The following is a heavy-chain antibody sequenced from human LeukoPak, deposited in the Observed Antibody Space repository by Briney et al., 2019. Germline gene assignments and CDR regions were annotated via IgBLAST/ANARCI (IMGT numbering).Heavy chain of an antibody. CDR1: GYTFTVYY. CDR2: INPNSGST. D-gene: IGHD3-10*01. CDR3: ARDTGSPYYFDY. Sequence: ASVVVSCKASGYTFTVYYMRWVRQAPGQGLEWMGWINPNSGSTNFAQKIQGRVTMTRDTSISTAYMELSRQRSDDTAVYYCARDTGSPYYFDYWGQGTLVTVSS. J-gene: IGHJ4*02. V-gene: IGHV1-2*02.